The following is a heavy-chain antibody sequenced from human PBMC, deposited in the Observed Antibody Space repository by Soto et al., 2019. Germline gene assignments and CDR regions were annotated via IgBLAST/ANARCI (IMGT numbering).Heavy chain of an antibody. J-gene: IGHJ6*02. CDR1: GFTFSSYA. V-gene: IGHV3-30-3*01. CDR2: ISYDGSNK. D-gene: IGHD6-13*01. CDR3: ASPTRGQQLVRYYYYGMDV. Sequence: GGSLRLSCAASGFTFSSYAMHWVRQAPGKGLERVAVISYDGSNKYYADSVKGRFTISRDNSKNTLYLQMNSLRAEDTAVYYCASPTRGQQLVRYYYYGMDVWGQGTTVTVSS.